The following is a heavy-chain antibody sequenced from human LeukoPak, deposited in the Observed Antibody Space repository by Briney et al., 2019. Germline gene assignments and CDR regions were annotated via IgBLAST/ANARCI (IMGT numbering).Heavy chain of an antibody. CDR2: ISGSDSST. D-gene: IGHD3-10*01. V-gene: IGHV3-23*01. J-gene: IGHJ4*02. CDR1: GFTFSSYA. Sequence: GGSLRLSCAASGFTFSSYAMSWVRQAPGKGLEWVSAISGSDSSTYYADSAKGRFTLSRDNPKNTLYLQMNSLRAEDTAVFYCAKYSGSGTKTFDYWGQGTLVTVSS. CDR3: AKYSGSGTKTFDY.